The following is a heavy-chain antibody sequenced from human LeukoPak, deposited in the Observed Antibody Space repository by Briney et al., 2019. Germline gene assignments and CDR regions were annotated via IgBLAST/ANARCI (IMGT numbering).Heavy chain of an antibody. D-gene: IGHD2-21*02. CDR2: IYSGGST. V-gene: IGHV3-53*01. CDR1: GFTVSSNY. J-gene: IGHJ4*02. Sequence: GGSLRLSCAASGFTVSSNYMSWVRQAPGKGLEWVSVIYSGGSTYYADSVKGRFTISRDNAKNSLYLQMNSLRAEDTAVYYCARDVSDHIVVVTALDYWGQGTLVTVSS. CDR3: ARDVSDHIVVVTALDY.